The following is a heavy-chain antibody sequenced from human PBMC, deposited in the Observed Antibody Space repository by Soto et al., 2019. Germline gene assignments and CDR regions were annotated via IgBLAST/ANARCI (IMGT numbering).Heavy chain of an antibody. CDR2: IIGSGGNP. CDR1: XFXXXXXX. Sequence: GGSLXLSXXASXFXXXXXXXXXXXRXPGKXLXWVSXIIGSGGNPYNTDSVKGRFTISRDNSKNTLYLQMNSLRAEDTALYYCAKDKVASEFYYYYMDVWGKGTTVTVSS. J-gene: IGHJ6*03. D-gene: IGHD3-10*01. V-gene: IGHV3-23*01. CDR3: AKDKVASEFYYYYMDV.